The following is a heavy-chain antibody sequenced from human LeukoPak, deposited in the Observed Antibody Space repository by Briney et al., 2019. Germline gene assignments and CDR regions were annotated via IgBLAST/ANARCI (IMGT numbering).Heavy chain of an antibody. D-gene: IGHD3-16*01. CDR3: ARVRLGYYYGMDV. CDR1: GFTFSSYG. Sequence: SGGSVRLSCAASGFTFSSYGMHWVRQAPGKGLEGVAVISYDGSNKYYADSVKGRFTISRDNSKNTLYLQMNSLRAEDTAVYYCARVRLGYYYGMDVWGQGTTVTVSS. CDR2: ISYDGSNK. J-gene: IGHJ6*02. V-gene: IGHV3-30*19.